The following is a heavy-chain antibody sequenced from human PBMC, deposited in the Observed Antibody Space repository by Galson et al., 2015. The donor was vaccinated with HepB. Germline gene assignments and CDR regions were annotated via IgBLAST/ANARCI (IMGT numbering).Heavy chain of an antibody. V-gene: IGHV3-7*01. Sequence: SLRLSCAASGFSFSSYWMSWVRQAPGKGLEWVANIKQDGSEKDYVDSVKGRFTISRDNAKDSLYLQMSSLRAGDTAVYYCARVRQSLRPGDSRGAFNIWGQGTMVTVSS. CDR1: GFSFSSYW. CDR3: ARVRQSLRPGDSRGAFNI. J-gene: IGHJ3*02. D-gene: IGHD3-3*01. CDR2: IKQDGSEK.